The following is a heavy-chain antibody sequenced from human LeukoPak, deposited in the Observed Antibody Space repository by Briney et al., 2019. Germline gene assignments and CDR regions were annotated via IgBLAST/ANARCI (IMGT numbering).Heavy chain of an antibody. D-gene: IGHD6-25*01. CDR2: IIPILGIA. CDR3: GRDPDSSAPSGAEY. CDR1: GGTFSSYT. V-gene: IGHV1-69*04. Sequence: ASVKVSCKASGGTFSSYTISWVRQAPGQGLEWMGRIIPILGIANYAQKFQGRVTITADKSTSTAYMEQSSLRSEDTAVYYCGRDPDSSAPSGAEYWGEGPVVTVSS. J-gene: IGHJ4*02.